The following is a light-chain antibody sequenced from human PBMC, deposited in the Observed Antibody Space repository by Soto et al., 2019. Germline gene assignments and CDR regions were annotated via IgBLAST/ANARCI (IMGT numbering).Light chain of an antibody. CDR1: SSNIGSET. Sequence: QSVLTQPPSASGTPGQRVTISCSGSSSNIGSETVNWYQHLPRTAPKLLIYLNNQRPSGVPDRFSGSKSVTSAPLAISGLQSEDKADYYCATWDDSLKPVVFGGGTKVTVL. CDR3: ATWDDSLKPVV. V-gene: IGLV1-44*01. CDR2: LNN. J-gene: IGLJ2*01.